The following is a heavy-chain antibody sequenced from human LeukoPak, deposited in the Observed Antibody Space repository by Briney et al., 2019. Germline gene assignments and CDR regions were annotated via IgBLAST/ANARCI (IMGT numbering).Heavy chain of an antibody. CDR3: ATVDSSGYSQFDY. J-gene: IGHJ4*02. V-gene: IGHV1-8*03. CDR2: MNPNSGNT. D-gene: IGHD3-22*01. CDR1: GYTFTSYD. Sequence: GASVKVSCKASGYTFTSYDINWVRQATGQGLEWMGWMNPNSGNTGYAQKFQARVTITRNTSISTAYMELSSLRSEDTAVYYCATVDSSGYSQFDYWGQGTLVTVSS.